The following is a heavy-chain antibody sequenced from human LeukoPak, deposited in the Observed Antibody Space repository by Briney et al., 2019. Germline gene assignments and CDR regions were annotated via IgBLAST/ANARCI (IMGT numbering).Heavy chain of an antibody. Sequence: ASVKVSCKASGYTCTSYYMHWVRQAPGQGLEWVGIINPSGGSTSYAQKFQGRVTMTRDTSTSTVYMELSSLRSEDTAVYYCARVEYSYGSQDDYWGQGTLVTVSS. CDR2: INPSGGST. V-gene: IGHV1-46*01. CDR3: ARVEYSYGSQDDY. CDR1: GYTCTSYY. D-gene: IGHD5-18*01. J-gene: IGHJ4*02.